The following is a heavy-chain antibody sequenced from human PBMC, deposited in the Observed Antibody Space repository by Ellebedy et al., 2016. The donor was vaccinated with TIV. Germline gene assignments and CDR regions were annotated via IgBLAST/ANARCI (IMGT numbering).Heavy chain of an antibody. V-gene: IGHV1-3*01. CDR1: GYTFTNYA. CDR3: AASKSGYDPY. J-gene: IGHJ4*02. D-gene: IGHD5-12*01. CDR2: IHAGNGDT. Sequence: AASVKVSCKASGYTFTNYAIHWVRQAPGQRLEWMAWIHAGNGDTKYSQEFQGRVTVTRDTTASTAYMELSSLRSEDTAVYYCAASKSGYDPYWGQGTLVTVSS.